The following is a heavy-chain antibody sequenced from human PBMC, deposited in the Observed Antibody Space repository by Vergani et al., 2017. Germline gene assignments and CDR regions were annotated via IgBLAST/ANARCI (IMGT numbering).Heavy chain of an antibody. CDR1: GASIRSSNYY. V-gene: IGHV4-39*01. CDR3: ARHSTVEWLVKLGWIDP. J-gene: IGHJ5*02. CDR2: IYYSGST. D-gene: IGHD6-19*01. Sequence: QLQLQESGPGLVKPSATLSLTCSVSGASIRSSNYYLGWIRQPPGKGLEWIASIYYSGSTYYTPSLKSRVTISVDTSKNQFSLKLSSVTAADTAVYFCARHSTVEWLVKLGWIDPWGQGILVTVSS.